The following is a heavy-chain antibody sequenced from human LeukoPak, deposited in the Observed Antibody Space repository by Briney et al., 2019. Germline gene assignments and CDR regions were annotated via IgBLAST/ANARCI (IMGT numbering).Heavy chain of an antibody. Sequence: ASVKVSCKASGYTCTSYGISWVRQAPGQGLEWMGWISTYNGNTNYAQKLQGRVTMTTDTSTSTAYLELRSLRSDDTAVYYCARGEQWLVRTKGFDYWGQGTLVTVSS. J-gene: IGHJ4*02. V-gene: IGHV1-18*01. CDR1: GYTCTSYG. D-gene: IGHD6-19*01. CDR3: ARGEQWLVRTKGFDY. CDR2: ISTYNGNT.